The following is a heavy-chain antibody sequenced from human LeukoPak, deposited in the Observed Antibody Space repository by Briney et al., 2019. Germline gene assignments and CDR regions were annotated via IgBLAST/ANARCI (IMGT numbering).Heavy chain of an antibody. V-gene: IGHV4-39*01. Sequence: PSETLSLTCTVSGGSISSSSYYWGWIRQPPGKGLEWIGSIYYSGSTYYNPSLKSRVTISVDTSKNQFSLKLSSVTAADTAVYYCARYCSSTSCYRRGFDPWGQGTLVTVSS. CDR1: GGSISSSSYY. CDR3: ARYCSSTSCYRRGFDP. CDR2: IYYSGST. D-gene: IGHD2-2*01. J-gene: IGHJ5*02.